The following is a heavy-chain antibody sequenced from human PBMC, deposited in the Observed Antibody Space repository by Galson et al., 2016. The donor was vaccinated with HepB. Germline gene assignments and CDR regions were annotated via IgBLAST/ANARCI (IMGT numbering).Heavy chain of an antibody. CDR3: VKGMSYSMY. J-gene: IGHJ4*02. V-gene: IGHV3-7*03. D-gene: IGHD6-13*01. CDR1: GSTLGSYW. CDR2: IKYDVSEK. Sequence: SLRLSCAASGSTLGSYWMTWVRQTPGKGLEWVGNIKYDVSEKYYADSVKGRFTIFRDNPRNSLYLQMSSLRVYDSALYYCVKGMSYSMYWGQGTLVTVSS.